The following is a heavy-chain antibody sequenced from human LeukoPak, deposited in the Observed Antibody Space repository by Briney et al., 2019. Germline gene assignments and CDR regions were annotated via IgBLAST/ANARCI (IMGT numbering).Heavy chain of an antibody. Sequence: PGGSLRLSCAASGFTFSSYSMNWVRQAPGKGLEWVSSITSSSSYIYYADSVKGRFTISRDNAKNSLYLQMNSLRAEDTAVCYCARETYSSSWYSSYYYMDVWGKGTTVTVSS. CDR3: ARETYSSSWYSSYYYMDV. J-gene: IGHJ6*03. CDR2: ITSSSSYI. CDR1: GFTFSSYS. V-gene: IGHV3-21*01. D-gene: IGHD6-13*01.